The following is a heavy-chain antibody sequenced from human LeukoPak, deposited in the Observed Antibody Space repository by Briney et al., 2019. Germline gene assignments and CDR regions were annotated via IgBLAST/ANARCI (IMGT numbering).Heavy chain of an antibody. V-gene: IGHV1-46*01. CDR1: GYTFTSYG. CDR3: ARDQEAFDY. CDR2: IYPRDGST. J-gene: IGHJ4*02. Sequence: GASVKVSCKASGYTFTSYGISRVRQAPGQGLEWMGMIYPRDGSTSYAQKFQGRVTVTRDTSTSTVHMELSGLRSEDTAVYYCARDQEAFDYWGQGTLVTVSS.